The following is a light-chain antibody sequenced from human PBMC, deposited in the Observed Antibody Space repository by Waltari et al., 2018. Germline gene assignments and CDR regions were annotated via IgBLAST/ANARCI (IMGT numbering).Light chain of an antibody. J-gene: IGKJ3*01. CDR1: QSVSSY. CDR3: QKYSSSPFT. V-gene: IGKV3-20*01. CDR2: GAS. Sequence: VIFTQSPATLSLSPGERATLSCRASQSVSSYLAWYQQKPGQAPRLLIYGASSRATGIPDRFSGSGSGTEFTLTISSLEPEDFAVYYCQKYSSSPFTFGPGTKLDRK.